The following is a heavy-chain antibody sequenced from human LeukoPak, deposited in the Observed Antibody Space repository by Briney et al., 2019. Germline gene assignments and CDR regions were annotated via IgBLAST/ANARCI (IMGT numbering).Heavy chain of an antibody. Sequence: ASVKVSCKASGYTFKNYGISWVRQAPGQGLEWMGWIGSYNGNTNYAQKFQGRVTTTTDTSTTTGYMELRSLRSDDTAVYYCARESGDYDRYFDLWGRGTLVTVSS. J-gene: IGHJ2*01. D-gene: IGHD4-17*01. CDR3: ARESGDYDRYFDL. CDR1: GYTFKNYG. CDR2: IGSYNGNT. V-gene: IGHV1-18*01.